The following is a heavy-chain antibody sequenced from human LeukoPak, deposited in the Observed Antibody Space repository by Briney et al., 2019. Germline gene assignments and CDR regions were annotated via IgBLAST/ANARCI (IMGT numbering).Heavy chain of an antibody. CDR1: GGTFTSYA. J-gene: IGHJ6*03. CDR2: IILILGTA. CDR3: ARAGAYYDFWSGFRPYYYYMDV. D-gene: IGHD3-3*01. V-gene: IGHV1-69*05. Sequence: GASVKVSCKASGGTFTSYAISWLGQAPGQGLGWMGGIILILGTANYAQKFHGRVTITTDESTSTAYMELSSLRSEDTAVYYCARAGAYYDFWSGFRPYYYYMDVWGKGTTVTVSS.